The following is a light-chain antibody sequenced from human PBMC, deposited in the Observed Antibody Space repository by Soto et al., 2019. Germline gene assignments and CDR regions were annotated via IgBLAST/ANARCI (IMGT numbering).Light chain of an antibody. CDR2: AAS. J-gene: IGKJ1*01. CDR1: QILLHSNGYNY. Sequence: DIVMTQSPLSLPVTPGDPASISCMSSQILLHSNGYNYLNWYQQKPGKAPKLLIYAASSLQSGVPSRFSGSGSGTEFTLTISSLQPDDFVTYYCQQYNSDWKFGQGTKVDI. V-gene: IGKV2-28*01. CDR3: QQYNSDWK.